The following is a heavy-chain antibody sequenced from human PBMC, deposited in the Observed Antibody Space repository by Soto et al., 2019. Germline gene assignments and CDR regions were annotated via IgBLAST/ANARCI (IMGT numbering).Heavy chain of an antibody. CDR2: IYYSGST. CDR3: ARRYGYSFDY. J-gene: IGHJ4*02. CDR1: GGSISSYY. Sequence: QVQLQESGPGLVKPSETLSLTCTVSGGSISSYYWSWIRQPPGKGLEWIGYIYYSGSTNYNPSLKSRVTISVDTSKNQFSLNLSSMTAADTAVYYCARRYGYSFDYWGQGTVVTVSS. V-gene: IGHV4-59*08. D-gene: IGHD1-1*01.